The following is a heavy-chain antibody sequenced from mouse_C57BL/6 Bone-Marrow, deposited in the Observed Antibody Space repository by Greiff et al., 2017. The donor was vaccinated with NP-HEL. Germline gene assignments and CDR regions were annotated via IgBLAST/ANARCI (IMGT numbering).Heavy chain of an antibody. J-gene: IGHJ4*01. CDR1: GYTFTDYY. D-gene: IGHD1-2*01. V-gene: IGHV1-76*01. CDR2: IYPGSGNT. Sequence: QVQLQQSGAELVRPGASVKLSCKASGYTFTDYYINWVKQRPGQGLEWIARIYPGSGNTYYNEKFKGKATLTAEKSSSTAYMQLSSLTSEDSAVYFCARERVPLRRYAMDYWGQGTSVTVSS. CDR3: ARERVPLRRYAMDY.